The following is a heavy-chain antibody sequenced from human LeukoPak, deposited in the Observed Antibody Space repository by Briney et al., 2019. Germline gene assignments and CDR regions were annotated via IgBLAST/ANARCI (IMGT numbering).Heavy chain of an antibody. D-gene: IGHD6-13*01. CDR1: GFTFSSYA. V-gene: IGHV3-64*01. Sequence: GGSLRLSCVASGFTFSSYAMHWVRQTPGKGLEYVSGINSNGGSTHYANSVKGRFTISRDNSKHTLYLQMGSLRTEDMAVYYCARDRQLVALSGYYYMDVWGKGTTVTVSS. CDR2: INSNGGST. CDR3: ARDRQLVALSGYYYMDV. J-gene: IGHJ6*03.